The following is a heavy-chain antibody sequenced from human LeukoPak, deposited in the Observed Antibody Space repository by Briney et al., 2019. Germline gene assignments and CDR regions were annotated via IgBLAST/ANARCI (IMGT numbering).Heavy chain of an antibody. CDR1: GLSFGAHA. J-gene: IGHJ4*02. D-gene: IGHD6-13*01. CDR2: VGGGGQRT. CDR3: AKGDGYSSSWYHVEARYHFDY. V-gene: IGHV3-23*01. Sequence: PGGSLRLSCAASGLSFGAHAMHWVRQAPGMGLEWVSGVGGGGQRTHYADSVKGRFTISRDNSKNTLYLQMNSLRAEDTAVYYCAKGDGYSSSWYHVEARYHFDYWGQGTLVTVSS.